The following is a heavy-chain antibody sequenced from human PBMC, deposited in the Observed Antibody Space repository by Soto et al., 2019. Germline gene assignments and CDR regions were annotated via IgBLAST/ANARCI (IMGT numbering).Heavy chain of an antibody. Sequence: SETLSLTCTVSGGSISSYYWSWIRQPPGKGLEWIGYIYYSGSTNYNPSLKSRVTISVDTSKNQFSLKLSSVTAADTAVYYCARHMRSRFGENELFDYWGQGTLVTVSS. J-gene: IGHJ4*02. V-gene: IGHV4-59*08. CDR1: GGSISSYY. CDR2: IYYSGST. D-gene: IGHD3-10*01. CDR3: ARHMRSRFGENELFDY.